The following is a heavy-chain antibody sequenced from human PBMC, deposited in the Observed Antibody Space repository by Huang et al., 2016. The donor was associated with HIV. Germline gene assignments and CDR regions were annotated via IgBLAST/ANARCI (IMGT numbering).Heavy chain of an antibody. CDR3: ARGILGAVTTNYFDY. CDR2: ISHSGRT. CDR1: GGSISSGGYS. Sequence: QLQLQESGSGLVKPSQTLSLTCTVSGGSISSGGYSWSWIRQPPGKGLEWIGYISHSGRTYYNPSLKSRITMSVDRSTNHFSLKLTSVTAADTAVYYCARGILGAVTTNYFDYWGQGTLVTVSS. V-gene: IGHV4-30-2*01. D-gene: IGHD4-17*01. J-gene: IGHJ4*02.